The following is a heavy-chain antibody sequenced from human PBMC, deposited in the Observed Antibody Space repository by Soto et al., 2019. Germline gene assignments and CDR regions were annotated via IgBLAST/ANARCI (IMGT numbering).Heavy chain of an antibody. V-gene: IGHV3-23*01. CDR2: ISGSGGST. D-gene: IGHD5-18*01. CDR1: GFTFSSYA. J-gene: IGHJ4*02. CDR3: AKDRHEYSYGYPSDY. Sequence: GGSLRLSCAASGFTFSSYAMSWVRQAPGKGLEWVSAISGSGGSTYYADSVKGRFTISRDNSKNTLYLQMNSLRAEDTAVYYCAKDRHEYSYGYPSDYWGQGTLVTVSS.